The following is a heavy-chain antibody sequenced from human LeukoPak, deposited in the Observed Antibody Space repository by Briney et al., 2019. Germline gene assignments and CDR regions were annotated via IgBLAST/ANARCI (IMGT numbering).Heavy chain of an antibody. CDR2: YLPGYSDT. V-gene: IGHV5-51*01. CDR1: WYSLPCYW. Sequence: EALKIPLNGFWYSLPCYWIGLVPQIPRKGLGGGGIYLPGYSDTRYNPSFQGQVIMSADKSISSAYLQWSSLKASDTAMYYCARRLRDSGGYFLYNFDYWGQGTLVTVSS. D-gene: IGHD3-22*01. CDR3: ARRLRDSGGYFLYNFDY. J-gene: IGHJ4*02.